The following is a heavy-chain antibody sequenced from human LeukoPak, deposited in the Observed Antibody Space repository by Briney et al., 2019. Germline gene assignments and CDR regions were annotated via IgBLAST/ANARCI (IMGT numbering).Heavy chain of an antibody. CDR2: ISGSGGST. V-gene: IGHV3-23*01. Sequence: PGASLRLSCAVSGFTFSSYAMSWVRQAPGKGLEWVSAISGSGGSTYYADSVKGRFTISRDNSKNTLYLQMNSLRAEDTAVYYCAKDLDGYYDSSGYSYYFDYWGQGTLVTVSS. CDR3: AKDLDGYYDSSGYSYYFDY. CDR1: GFTFSSYA. D-gene: IGHD3-22*01. J-gene: IGHJ4*02.